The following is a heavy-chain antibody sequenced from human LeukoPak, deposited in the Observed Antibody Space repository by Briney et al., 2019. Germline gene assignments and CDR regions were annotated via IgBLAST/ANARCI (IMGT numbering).Heavy chain of an antibody. V-gene: IGHV1-18*01. Sequence: ASVKVSCKASGYTFTSYGFSWVRQAPGQGLEWMGWISTYCGNTNYAQKLQDRVTMTTDTSTSTAYMELTSLRSDDTAVYYCARVYSTNYYGSGDRPFLFDYWGQGTVVTVSS. D-gene: IGHD3-10*01. CDR1: GYTFTSYG. CDR2: ISTYCGNT. J-gene: IGHJ4*02. CDR3: ARVYSTNYYGSGDRPFLFDY.